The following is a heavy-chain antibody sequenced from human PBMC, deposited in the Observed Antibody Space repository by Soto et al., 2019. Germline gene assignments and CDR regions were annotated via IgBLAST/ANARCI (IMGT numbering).Heavy chain of an antibody. J-gene: IGHJ4*02. CDR1: GFTFSTYW. Sequence: GGSLRLSCAASGFTFSTYWMHWVRQAPGKGLEWVSRIDTDGGGTSYADSVKGRFTISTDNAENTVYLQMNGLRVEDTAVYYCATVFDVWGQGTLVTVSS. V-gene: IGHV3-74*01. D-gene: IGHD4-17*01. CDR2: IDTDGGGT. CDR3: ATVFDV.